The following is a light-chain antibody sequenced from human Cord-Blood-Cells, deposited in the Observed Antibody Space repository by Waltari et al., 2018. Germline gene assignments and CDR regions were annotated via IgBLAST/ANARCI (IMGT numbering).Light chain of an antibody. V-gene: IGLV2-18*02. CDR2: EVS. CDR3: SSYTSSSTVV. J-gene: IGLJ2*01. Sequence: QSALTQPPSVSGSPGQSVTISCTGTSSDVGSYNRVSWYQQPPGPAPKLTIYEVSNRPSGVPDRVSGSKSGNTASLTISGLQAEDEADYYCSSYTSSSTVVFGGGTKLTVL. CDR1: SSDVGSYNR.